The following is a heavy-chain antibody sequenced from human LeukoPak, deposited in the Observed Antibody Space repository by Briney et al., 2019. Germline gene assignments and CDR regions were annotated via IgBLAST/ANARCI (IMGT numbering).Heavy chain of an antibody. V-gene: IGHV3-30*18. CDR1: AFTFSTYP. CDR3: AKSYDSGWYVSDY. Sequence: GGSLRLSCAASAFTFSTYPMHWVRQAPGKGLEWVAVISYDGSDKYYADSVKGRFSISRDNSKNTLYLQTNSLRAEDTAVYYCAKSYDSGWYVSDYWGQGTLVTVSS. D-gene: IGHD6-19*01. CDR2: ISYDGSDK. J-gene: IGHJ4*02.